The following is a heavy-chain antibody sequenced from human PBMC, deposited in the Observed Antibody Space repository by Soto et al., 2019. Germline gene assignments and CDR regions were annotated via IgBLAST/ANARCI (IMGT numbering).Heavy chain of an antibody. Sequence: EVQLVESGGGLVQPGGSLRLSCAASGFIFSSYWMTWVRQAPGKGLEWVANIKQDGSEKYYVDSVKGRFTISRDNAKNSLYMQLNSLRAEDTAVYYCARDQARQTTQYSYGMDVWGQGTTGTVSS. V-gene: IGHV3-7*03. CDR2: IKQDGSEK. J-gene: IGHJ6*02. D-gene: IGHD1-1*01. CDR1: GFIFSSYW. CDR3: ARDQARQTTQYSYGMDV.